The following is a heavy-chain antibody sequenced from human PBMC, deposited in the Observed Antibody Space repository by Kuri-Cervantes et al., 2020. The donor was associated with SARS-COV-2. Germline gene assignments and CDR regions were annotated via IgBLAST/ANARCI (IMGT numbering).Heavy chain of an antibody. D-gene: IGHD7-27*01. V-gene: IGHV3-7*01. Sequence: GESLKISCAASGFTFSSYSMNWVRQAPGKGLEWVANIKQDGSEKYYVDSVKGRFTISRDNAKNSLYLQMNSLRAEDTAVYYCASSRNWGSLGPVDYWGQGTLVTVSS. J-gene: IGHJ4*02. CDR2: IKQDGSEK. CDR1: GFTFSSYS. CDR3: ASSRNWGSLGPVDY.